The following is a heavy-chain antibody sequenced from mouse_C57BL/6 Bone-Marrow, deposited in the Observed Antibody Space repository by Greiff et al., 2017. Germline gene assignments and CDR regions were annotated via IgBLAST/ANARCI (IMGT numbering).Heavy chain of an antibody. CDR3: ARRAAQATCMDY. J-gene: IGHJ4*01. D-gene: IGHD3-2*02. V-gene: IGHV1-82*01. CDR2: IYPGDGDT. CDR1: GYAFSSSW. Sequence: VKLLESGPELVKPGASVKISCKASGYAFSSSWMNWVKQRPGKGLEWIGRIYPGDGDTNYNGKFKGKATLTADKSSSTAYMQLSSLTSEDSAVYFCARRAAQATCMDYWGQGTSVTVAS.